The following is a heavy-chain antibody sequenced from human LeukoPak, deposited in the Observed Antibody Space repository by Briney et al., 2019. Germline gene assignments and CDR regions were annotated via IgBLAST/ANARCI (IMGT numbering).Heavy chain of an antibody. CDR3: ARGRRDDSSGYLFDY. J-gene: IGHJ4*02. V-gene: IGHV1-8*01. Sequence: GASVRVSCKASGYTFTSYDINWVRQATGQGLEWMGWMNPNSGNTGYAQKFQGRVTMTRNTSISTAYMELSSLRSEDTAVYYCARGRRDDSSGYLFDYWGQGTLVTVSS. D-gene: IGHD3-22*01. CDR2: MNPNSGNT. CDR1: GYTFTSYD.